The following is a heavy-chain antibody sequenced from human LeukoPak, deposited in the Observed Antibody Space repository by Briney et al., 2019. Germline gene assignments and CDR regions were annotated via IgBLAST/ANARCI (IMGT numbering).Heavy chain of an antibody. CDR3: ARDWVYKIDY. CDR1: GFTFSNYA. Sequence: GGSLRLSCAPSGFTFSNYAMSWVRQAPGKGLVWVPRISHDGFISYADSVKGRFTISRDNAKNTLILQMNSLRAEDTAVYYCARDWVYKIDYWGRGTLVTVSS. CDR2: ISHDGFI. V-gene: IGHV3-74*01. D-gene: IGHD5-24*01. J-gene: IGHJ4*02.